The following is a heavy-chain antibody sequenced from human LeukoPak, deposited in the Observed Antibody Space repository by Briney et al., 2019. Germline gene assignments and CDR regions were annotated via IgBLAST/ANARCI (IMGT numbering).Heavy chain of an antibody. Sequence: PGGSLRLSCAASGFTFSSYWMSWVRQAPGKGLQWVANIKQDGSEKCYVDSVKGRFTISRDNAENSLYLQMSTLRAEDTAVYYCARDGGSYNYWGQGTLVTVSS. D-gene: IGHD1-26*01. CDR3: ARDGGSYNY. J-gene: IGHJ4*02. V-gene: IGHV3-7*01. CDR2: IKQDGSEK. CDR1: GFTFSSYW.